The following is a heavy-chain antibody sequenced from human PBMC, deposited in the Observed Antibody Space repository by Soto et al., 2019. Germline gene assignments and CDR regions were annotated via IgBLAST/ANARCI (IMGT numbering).Heavy chain of an antibody. CDR2: INAGNGNT. Sequence: VASVKVSCKASGYTFTSYAMHWVRQAPGQRLEWMGWINAGNGNTKYSQKFQGRVTITRDTSACTAYMELSSLRSEDTAVYYCEARSSGWSGRTDYIDYWGQGTLVTVSS. J-gene: IGHJ4*02. D-gene: IGHD6-19*01. V-gene: IGHV1-3*01. CDR1: GYTFTSYA. CDR3: EARSSGWSGRTDYIDY.